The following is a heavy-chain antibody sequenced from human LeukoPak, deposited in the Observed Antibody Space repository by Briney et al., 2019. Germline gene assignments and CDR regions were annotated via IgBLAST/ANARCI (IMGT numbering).Heavy chain of an antibody. Sequence: SQTLSLTCNVSGGSISSGDYYWSWIRQPPGKGLEWIGYIYYSGSTYYNPSLKSRVTISVDTSKNQFSLKLSSVTAADTAVYYCARENYDSSGYYPFYWGQGTLVTVSS. CDR1: GGSISSGDYY. CDR2: IYYSGST. V-gene: IGHV4-30-4*01. CDR3: ARENYDSSGYYPFY. D-gene: IGHD3-22*01. J-gene: IGHJ4*02.